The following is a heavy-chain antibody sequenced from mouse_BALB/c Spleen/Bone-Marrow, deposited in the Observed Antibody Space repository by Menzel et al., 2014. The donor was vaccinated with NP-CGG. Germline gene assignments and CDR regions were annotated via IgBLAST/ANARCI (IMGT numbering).Heavy chain of an antibody. D-gene: IGHD1-2*01. Sequence: EVQGVESGGGLVQPGGSLKLSWAASGFDFSRYWMSWVRQAPGKGLEWIGEINPDSSTINYTPSLKDKFIISRDNAKNTLYLQMSKVRSEDTALYYCASLHYYGFFAYWGQGTLVTVSA. J-gene: IGHJ3*01. V-gene: IGHV4-1*02. CDR3: ASLHYYGFFAY. CDR1: GFDFSRYW. CDR2: INPDSSTI.